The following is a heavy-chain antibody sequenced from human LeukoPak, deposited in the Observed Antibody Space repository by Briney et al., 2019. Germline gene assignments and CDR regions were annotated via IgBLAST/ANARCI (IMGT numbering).Heavy chain of an antibody. CDR2: IASDGSST. CDR3: ARGRPHGNDY. J-gene: IGHJ4*02. D-gene: IGHD4-23*01. Sequence: GGSLRLSCAASGFTFSSFAMTWVRQAPGKGLVWVSRIASDGSSTTYADSVKGRFSISRDNAKNTLYLQMNSLRVEDTAVYYCARGRPHGNDYWGQGTLVTVSS. V-gene: IGHV3-74*01. CDR1: GFTFSSFA.